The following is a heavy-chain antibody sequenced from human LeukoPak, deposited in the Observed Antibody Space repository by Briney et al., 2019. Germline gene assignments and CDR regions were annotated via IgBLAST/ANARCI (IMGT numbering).Heavy chain of an antibody. Sequence: PETLSLTCTVSGGSISSYYWSWIRQPPGKGLEWIGYINYSGSTNYNPSLKSPVTISVDTSKNQFSLKLSSVTAADTAVYYCAGAVRGVIPTDYWGQGTLVTVSS. J-gene: IGHJ4*02. CDR1: GGSISSYY. CDR2: INYSGST. V-gene: IGHV4-59*01. CDR3: AGAVRGVIPTDY. D-gene: IGHD3-10*01.